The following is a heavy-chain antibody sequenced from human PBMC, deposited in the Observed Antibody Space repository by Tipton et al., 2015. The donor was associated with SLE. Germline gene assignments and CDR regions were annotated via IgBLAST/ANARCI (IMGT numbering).Heavy chain of an antibody. D-gene: IGHD3-3*01. CDR2: IHNSGST. CDR1: GGSISSDY. CDR3: ARDLGVVMEGWFDP. J-gene: IGHJ5*02. Sequence: TLSLTCTVSGGSISSDYWSWIRQPPGKRLEWIGFIHNSGSTKYNPSLKSRVTMSMGTSKNQFSLELRSVTAADTAAYYCARDLGVVMEGWFDPWGQGTLVTVSS. V-gene: IGHV4-59*01.